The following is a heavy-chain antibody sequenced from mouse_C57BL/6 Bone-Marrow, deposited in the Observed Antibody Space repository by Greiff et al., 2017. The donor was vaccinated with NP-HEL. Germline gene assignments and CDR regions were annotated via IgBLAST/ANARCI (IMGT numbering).Heavy chain of an antibody. CDR3: AREDIYYDYDVRYFDY. CDR2: IYPGSGNT. V-gene: IGHV1-66*01. J-gene: IGHJ2*01. D-gene: IGHD2-4*01. Sequence: QVQLQQSGPELVKPGASVKISCKASGYSFTSYYIHWVKQRPGQGLEWIGWIYPGSGNTKYNEKFKGKATLTADTSSSTAYMQLSSLTSEDSAVYYCAREDIYYDYDVRYFDYWGQGTTLTVSS. CDR1: GYSFTSYY.